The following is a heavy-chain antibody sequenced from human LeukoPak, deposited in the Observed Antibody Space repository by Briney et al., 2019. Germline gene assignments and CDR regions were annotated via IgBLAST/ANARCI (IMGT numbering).Heavy chain of an antibody. D-gene: IGHD3-3*01. V-gene: IGHV4-30-4*08. CDR2: IYYSGST. J-gene: IGHJ5*02. CDR1: GGSISSGDYY. Sequence: SETLSLTCTVSGGSISSGDYYWSWIRQPPGKGLEWIGYIYYSGSTYYNPSLKSRVTISVDTSKNQFSLKLSSVTAADTAVYYCARGDYDFWSGYSRFDPWGQGTLVTVSS. CDR3: ARGDYDFWSGYSRFDP.